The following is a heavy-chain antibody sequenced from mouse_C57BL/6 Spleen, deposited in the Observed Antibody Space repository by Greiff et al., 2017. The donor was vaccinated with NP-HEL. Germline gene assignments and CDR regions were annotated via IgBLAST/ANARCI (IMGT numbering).Heavy chain of an antibody. Sequence: VQLQQSGPELVKPGASVKISCKASGYAFSSSWMNWVKQRPGKGLEWIGRIYPGDGDTNYNGKFKGKATLTADKSSSTAYMQLSSLTSEDSAVYFCARWGVWLRRIVGYAMDYWGQGTSVTVSS. CDR3: ARWGVWLRRIVGYAMDY. CDR2: IYPGDGDT. CDR1: GYAFSSSW. V-gene: IGHV1-82*01. J-gene: IGHJ4*01. D-gene: IGHD2-2*01.